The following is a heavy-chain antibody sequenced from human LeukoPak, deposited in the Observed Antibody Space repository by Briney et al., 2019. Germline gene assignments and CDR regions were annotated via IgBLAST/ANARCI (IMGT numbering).Heavy chain of an antibody. Sequence: PGGSLRLSCAASGFTFTSHAMSWVRQAPGKVLEWVSGISDSGGSTYYADSVKGRFTISRDNSKNTLYLQVNSLSAEDTAVYYCGKGGLYCGSTTCYSFDYWGQGTLVTVSS. D-gene: IGHD2-2*02. CDR2: ISDSGGST. CDR1: GFTFTSHA. J-gene: IGHJ4*02. CDR3: GKGGLYCGSTTCYSFDY. V-gene: IGHV3-23*01.